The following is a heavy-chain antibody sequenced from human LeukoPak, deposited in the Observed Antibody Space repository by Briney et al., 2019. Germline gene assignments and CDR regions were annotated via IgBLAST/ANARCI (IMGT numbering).Heavy chain of an antibody. CDR3: AKFPSVTIFGVVQQYYYYYYGMDV. Sequence: GGSLRLSCAASGFTFSSYAMSWVRQAPGKGLEWVSAISGSGGSTYYADSVKGRFTISRDNSKNTLYLQMNSLRAEDTAVYYCAKFPSVTIFGVVQQYYYYYYGMDVWGQGTTVTVSS. CDR2: ISGSGGST. D-gene: IGHD3-3*01. J-gene: IGHJ6*02. V-gene: IGHV3-23*01. CDR1: GFTFSSYA.